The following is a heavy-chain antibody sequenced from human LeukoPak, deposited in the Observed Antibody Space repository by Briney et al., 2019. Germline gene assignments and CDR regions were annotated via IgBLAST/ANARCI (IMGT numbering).Heavy chain of an antibody. Sequence: SGTLSLTCTVSGGSISSSSYYWGWIRQPPGKGLEWIGSIYYSGSTYYNPSLKSRVTISVDTSKNQFSLKLSSVTAADTAVYYCAVGYSYGFTDVWGKGTTVTVSS. J-gene: IGHJ6*04. D-gene: IGHD5-18*01. CDR2: IYYSGST. CDR1: GGSISSSSYY. V-gene: IGHV4-39*07. CDR3: AVGYSYGFTDV.